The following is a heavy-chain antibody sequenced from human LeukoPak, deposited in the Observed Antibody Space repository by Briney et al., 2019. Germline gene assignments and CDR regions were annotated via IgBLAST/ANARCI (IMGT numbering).Heavy chain of an antibody. Sequence: SETLSLTCTVSGGSISSYYWSWIRQPPGKGLEWIGYIYYSGSTNYNPSLKSRVTISVDTSKNQFSLKLSSVTAADTAVYYCARGVSYVGFDYWGQGTLVTVSS. V-gene: IGHV4-59*01. CDR3: ARGVSYVGFDY. J-gene: IGHJ4*02. CDR2: IYYSGST. D-gene: IGHD6-13*01. CDR1: GGSISSYY.